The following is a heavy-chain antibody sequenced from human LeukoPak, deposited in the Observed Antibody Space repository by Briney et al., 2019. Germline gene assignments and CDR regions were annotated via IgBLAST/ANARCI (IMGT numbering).Heavy chain of an antibody. Sequence: ASVKVSCKASGYTFTDYYIHWVRQAPGQGLEWMGWISGGTNYAQKFQGRVTMTRDTSISTAYMELDTLRSDDTAVYYCARSTTVTSSWFDPWGQGTLVIVSS. J-gene: IGHJ5*02. CDR3: ARSTTVTSSWFDP. CDR2: ISGGT. CDR1: GYTFTDYY. D-gene: IGHD4-17*01. V-gene: IGHV1-2*02.